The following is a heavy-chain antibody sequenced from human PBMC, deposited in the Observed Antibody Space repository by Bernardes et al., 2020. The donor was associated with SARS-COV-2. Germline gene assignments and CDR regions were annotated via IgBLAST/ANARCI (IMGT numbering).Heavy chain of an antibody. CDR1: GFTFSSYA. J-gene: IGHJ5*02. D-gene: IGHD1-26*01. CDR3: AKDGSGSYSWFDP. V-gene: IGHV3-23*01. CDR2: ISGSGGST. Sequence: GESLCLSCAASGFTFSSYAMSWVRQAPGQGLEWVSAISGSGGSTYYADSVKGRFTISRDNSKNTLYLQMNSLRAEDTAVYYCAKDGSGSYSWFDPWGQGTLVTVSS.